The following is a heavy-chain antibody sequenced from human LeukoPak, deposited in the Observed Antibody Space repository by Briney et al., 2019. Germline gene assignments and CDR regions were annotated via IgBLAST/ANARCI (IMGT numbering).Heavy chain of an antibody. V-gene: IGHV4-31*03. Sequence: SETLSLTCTVSGGLISSGGYYWSWIRQYSGKGLEWIGYIDNRGSTYSNPSLQSRATISVDTSKNQFSLKLTSVTAADTAVYYCARQRGDGLYWWQGTLVTVSS. CDR2: IDNRGST. J-gene: IGHJ4*02. CDR1: GGLISSGGYY. CDR3: ARQRGDGLY. D-gene: IGHD3-10*01.